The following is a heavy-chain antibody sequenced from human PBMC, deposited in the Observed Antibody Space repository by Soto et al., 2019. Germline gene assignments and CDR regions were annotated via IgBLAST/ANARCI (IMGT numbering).Heavy chain of an antibody. Sequence: PSETLSLTCTVSGGSISSYYWSWIRQPPGKGLEWIGYIYYSGSTNYNPSLKSRVTMSVDTSKNQFSLKLSSVTAADTAVYYCARDFGSSGLDYWGLGTLVTVSS. J-gene: IGHJ4*02. D-gene: IGHD3-10*01. CDR2: IYYSGST. CDR3: ARDFGSSGLDY. CDR1: GGSISSYY. V-gene: IGHV4-59*01.